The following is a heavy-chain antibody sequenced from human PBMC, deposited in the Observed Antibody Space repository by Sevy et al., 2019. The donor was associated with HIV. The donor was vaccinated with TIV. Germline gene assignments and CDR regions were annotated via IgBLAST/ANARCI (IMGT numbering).Heavy chain of an antibody. V-gene: IGHV4-38-2*02. J-gene: IGHJ4*02. Sequence: SETLSLTCTVSGYSISSGYYWGWIRQPPGKGLEWIGSIYHSGSTYYNPSLKSRVTISEDTSKNQYHMKLNSVTAADTAVYYCASSPMENYGDYDFDYWGQGTLVTVSS. CDR3: ASSPMENYGDYDFDY. CDR1: GYSISSGYY. D-gene: IGHD4-17*01. CDR2: IYHSGST.